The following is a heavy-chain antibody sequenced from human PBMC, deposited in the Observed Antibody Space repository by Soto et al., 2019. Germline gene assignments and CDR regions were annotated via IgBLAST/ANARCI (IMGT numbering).Heavy chain of an antibody. CDR1: GFTFSSYS. V-gene: IGHV3-48*02. J-gene: IGHJ4*02. Sequence: DVQLVESGGGLVQPGGSLRLSCSASGFTFSSYSMHWVSQAPGKGLEWLSYINFSSDVIYYADSVKGRFTISRDNAENSLFLQMSSLRDEDTGVYYCVRVAGGSFVWGQGTLVTVSS. CDR3: VRVAGGSFV. D-gene: IGHD2-15*01. CDR2: INFSSDVI.